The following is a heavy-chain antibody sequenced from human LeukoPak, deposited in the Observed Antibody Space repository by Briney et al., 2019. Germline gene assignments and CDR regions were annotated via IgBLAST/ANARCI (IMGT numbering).Heavy chain of an antibody. V-gene: IGHV3-74*01. CDR1: GFTFTSHW. D-gene: IGHD3-10*01. CDR3: AKGSYGSGSYYHDFDY. CDR2: IRSDGSST. Sequence: PGGSLRLSCAASGFTFTSHWMHWVRHAPGKGLVWVSRIRSDGSSTNYADSVKGRFTISRDNSKNTLYLQMNSLRAEDTAVYYCAKGSYGSGSYYHDFDYWGQGTLVTVSS. J-gene: IGHJ4*02.